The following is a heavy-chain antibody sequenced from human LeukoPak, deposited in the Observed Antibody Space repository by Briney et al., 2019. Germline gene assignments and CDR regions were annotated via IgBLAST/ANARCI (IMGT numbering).Heavy chain of an antibody. CDR2: IYHAGGT. CDR3: ARAYYYDSSGYYPYYFDY. V-gene: IGHV4-4*02. Sequence: PSETLSLTCAVSGGSISSDNWWGWVRQTPGKGLEWIAEIYHAGGTNYNPSLKSRVTISVDTSKNQFSLKLSSVTAADTAVYYCARAYYYDSSGYYPYYFDYWGQGTLVTVSS. J-gene: IGHJ4*02. D-gene: IGHD3-22*01. CDR1: GGSISSDNW.